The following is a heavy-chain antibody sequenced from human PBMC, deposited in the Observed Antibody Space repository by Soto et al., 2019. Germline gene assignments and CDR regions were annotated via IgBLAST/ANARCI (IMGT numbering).Heavy chain of an antibody. CDR2: ISWNGGSI. CDR3: AKGDSSSWSLFDY. CDR1: GFTFDDYA. D-gene: IGHD6-13*01. Sequence: EVQLVESGGGLVQPGRSLRLSCAASGFTFDDYAMHWVRQAPGKGLEWVSGISWNGGSIGYADSVKGRFTISRDNAKNFLYLQMNRLRAEDTAFYYCAKGDSSSWSLFDYWGQGTLVTVSS. V-gene: IGHV3-9*01. J-gene: IGHJ4*02.